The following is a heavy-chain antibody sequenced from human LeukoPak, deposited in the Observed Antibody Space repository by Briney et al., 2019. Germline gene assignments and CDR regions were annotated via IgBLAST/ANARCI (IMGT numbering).Heavy chain of an antibody. Sequence: SETLSLTCTVSGYSISSGYYWSWIRQPAGKGLECIGRIYTSGSTNYNPSLKSRVTMSVDTSKNQFSLKLSSVTAADTAVYYCAREPGYYYDSSGYYQPYYFAYWGQGTLVTVSS. J-gene: IGHJ4*02. CDR2: IYTSGST. V-gene: IGHV4-4*07. D-gene: IGHD3-22*01. CDR1: GYSISSGYY. CDR3: AREPGYYYDSSGYYQPYYFAY.